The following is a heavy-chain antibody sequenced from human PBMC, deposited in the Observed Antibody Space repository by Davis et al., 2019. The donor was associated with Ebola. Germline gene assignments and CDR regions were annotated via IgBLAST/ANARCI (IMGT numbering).Heavy chain of an antibody. Sequence: PSETLSLTCTVSGGSISSGGYYWSWLRQHPGKGLEWIGYIYYSGSTNYNPSLKSRVTISVDTSKNQFSLKLSSVTAADTAVYYCARTSCSGGSCPLLDYWGQGTLVTVSS. V-gene: IGHV4-61*08. CDR3: ARTSCSGGSCPLLDY. D-gene: IGHD2-15*01. CDR2: IYYSGST. CDR1: GGSISSGGYY. J-gene: IGHJ4*02.